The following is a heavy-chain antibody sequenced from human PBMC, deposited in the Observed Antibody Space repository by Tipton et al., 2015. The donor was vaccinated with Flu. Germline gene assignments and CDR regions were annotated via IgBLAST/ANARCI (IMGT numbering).Heavy chain of an antibody. D-gene: IGHD1/OR15-1a*01. V-gene: IGHV4-34*01. CDR1: GGSFSDYY. CDR3: ARVNRGSFDY. J-gene: IGHJ4*02. CDR2: INHSGST. Sequence: TLSLTCAVYGGSFSDYYCSWIRQPPGKGLEWIGEINHSGSTNYDPSLKSRVTISVDTSKNQFSLKLYSVIAADTAVYFCARVNRGSFDYWGQGTVVTVSS.